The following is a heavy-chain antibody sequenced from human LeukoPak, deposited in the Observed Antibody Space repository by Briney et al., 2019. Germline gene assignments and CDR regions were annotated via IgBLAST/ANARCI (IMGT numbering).Heavy chain of an antibody. J-gene: IGHJ4*02. CDR3: ARDSTSGRYCSSTSCQYY. CDR2: ISSSSSYI. Sequence: PGGSLRLSCAASGFTFSSYSMNWVRQAPGKGLEWVSSISSSSSYIYYADSVKGRFTISRDNAKNSLYLQMNSLRAEDTAVYYCARDSTSGRYCSSTSCQYYWGQGTLITISS. D-gene: IGHD2-2*01. CDR1: GFTFSSYS. V-gene: IGHV3-21*01.